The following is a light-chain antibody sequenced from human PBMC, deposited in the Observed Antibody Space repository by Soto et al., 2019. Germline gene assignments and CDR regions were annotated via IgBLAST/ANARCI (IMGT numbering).Light chain of an antibody. V-gene: IGLV1-44*01. J-gene: IGLJ1*01. CDR1: SSNIGSKT. CDR2: SNN. CDR3: AAWDDSLRGYV. Sequence: QSVLTQPPSASGTPGQRVTISCSGSSSNIGSKTVNWYQQLPGTAPKLLIYSNNQRPSGVPDRFSGSKSGTSASLAISGLRPEDEADYYCAAWDDSLRGYVFGTGTKLTVL.